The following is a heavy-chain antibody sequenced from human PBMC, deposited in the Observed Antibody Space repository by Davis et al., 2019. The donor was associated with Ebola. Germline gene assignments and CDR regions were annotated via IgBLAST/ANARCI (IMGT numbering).Heavy chain of an antibody. Sequence: ASVKVSCKASGYTFTNYYMHWVRQAPGQGLEWMGMINPNDGRTIYAQKFQGQVTVTRDTSTTTVYMDLGSLRSEDTALYYCTTPGGQESGYDVFDIWGQGTMVTVSS. J-gene: IGHJ3*02. CDR3: TTPGGQESGYDVFDI. CDR2: INPNDGRT. CDR1: GYTFTNYY. V-gene: IGHV1-46*03. D-gene: IGHD5-12*01.